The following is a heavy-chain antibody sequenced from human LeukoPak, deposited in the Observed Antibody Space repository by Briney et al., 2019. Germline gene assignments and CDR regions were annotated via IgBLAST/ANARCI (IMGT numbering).Heavy chain of an antibody. CDR3: ARRPGRRLWFGVLSRIYYFDY. CDR2: INHSGST. D-gene: IGHD3-10*01. J-gene: IGHJ4*02. CDR1: GGSFSGYY. V-gene: IGHV4-34*01. Sequence: SETLPLTCAVYGGSFSGYYWSWIRQPPGKGLEWIGEINHSGSTNYNPSLKSRVTISVDTSKNQFSLKLSSVTAADTAVYYCARRPGRRLWFGVLSRIYYFDYWGQGTLVTVSS.